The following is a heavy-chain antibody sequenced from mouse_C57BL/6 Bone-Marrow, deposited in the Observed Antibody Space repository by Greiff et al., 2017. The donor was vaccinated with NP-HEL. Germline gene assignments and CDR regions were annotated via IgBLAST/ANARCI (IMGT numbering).Heavy chain of an antibody. Sequence: EVQLQQSGAELVRPGASVKLSCTASGFNIKDDYMHWVKQRPEQGLEWIGWIDPENGDTAYASKFQGKATITADTSSNTAYLQLSSLTSEDTAVYYCTTWGSSDYWGQGTTLTVSS. CDR1: GFNIKDDY. J-gene: IGHJ2*01. V-gene: IGHV14-4*01. D-gene: IGHD1-1*01. CDR3: TTWGSSDY. CDR2: IDPENGDT.